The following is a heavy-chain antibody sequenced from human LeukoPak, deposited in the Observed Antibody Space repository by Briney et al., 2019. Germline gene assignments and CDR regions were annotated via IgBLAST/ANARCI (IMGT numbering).Heavy chain of an antibody. J-gene: IGHJ6*03. Sequence: ASVKVSCNASGYTFTSYDINWVRQATGQGLEWMGWMNPNRGNTGYAQKFQGRVTMTRNTSISTAYMELSSLRSEDTAVYYCARGRGFGCSSTSCYFGSVYMDVWGKGTTVTVSS. CDR1: GYTFTSYD. V-gene: IGHV1-8*01. CDR2: MNPNRGNT. CDR3: ARGRGFGCSSTSCYFGSVYMDV. D-gene: IGHD2-2*01.